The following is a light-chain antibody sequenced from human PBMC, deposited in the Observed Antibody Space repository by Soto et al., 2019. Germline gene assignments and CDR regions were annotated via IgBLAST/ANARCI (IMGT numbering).Light chain of an antibody. CDR1: QNIGSF. Sequence: DIQMTQSPSSLSASIGDRVAITCRASQNIGSFLNWYQQKSGGAPKLLIHGVSKLENGTPSRFSGSGLATDFTLTINTLQPEDFAVYFCQQTYMVPYTFGQGTKVDIK. J-gene: IGKJ2*01. V-gene: IGKV1-39*01. CDR3: QQTYMVPYT. CDR2: GVS.